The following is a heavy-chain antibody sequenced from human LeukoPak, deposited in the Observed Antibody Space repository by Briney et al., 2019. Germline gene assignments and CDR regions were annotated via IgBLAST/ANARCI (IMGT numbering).Heavy chain of an antibody. Sequence: ASLKVSCKASGYTFTGYCIHWVRRAPGQGLEWMGWINPYNGGTNYSQKFQGRVTMTMDTSISTAYMELSGLTSEDTAIYYCARSYYDSSGDYGAYWGQGTLVTVSS. J-gene: IGHJ4*02. CDR2: INPYNGGT. CDR1: GYTFTGYC. V-gene: IGHV1-2*02. D-gene: IGHD3-22*01. CDR3: ARSYYDSSGDYGAY.